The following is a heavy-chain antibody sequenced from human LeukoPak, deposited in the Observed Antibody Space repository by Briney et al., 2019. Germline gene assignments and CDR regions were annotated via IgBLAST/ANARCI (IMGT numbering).Heavy chain of an antibody. Sequence: GGSLRLSCAASGFTFSSYAMQWVRQAPGKGLEWVAGISYDGSNKYYADSVKGRFTISRDNSKNTLYLQMNSLRGDDTALYYCARDMGRDGYNWGFGHWGQGTLVSVSS. D-gene: IGHD5-24*01. CDR1: GFTFSSYA. V-gene: IGHV3-30*04. CDR2: ISYDGSNK. J-gene: IGHJ4*02. CDR3: ARDMGRDGYNWGFGH.